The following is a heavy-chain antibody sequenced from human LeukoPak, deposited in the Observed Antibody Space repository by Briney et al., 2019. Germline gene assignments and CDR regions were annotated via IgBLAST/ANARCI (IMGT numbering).Heavy chain of an antibody. CDR2: IYYSGKT. Sequence: SETLSLTCTVSGGSISSYYWSWIRQSPGKGLEWIGYIYYSGKTNYNPSLKSRVTISVDTSKNQFSLKLSSVTAADTAVYYCARHVEQWLTPFDYWGQGTLVSASS. J-gene: IGHJ4*02. D-gene: IGHD6-19*01. CDR3: ARHVEQWLTPFDY. V-gene: IGHV4-59*08. CDR1: GGSISSYY.